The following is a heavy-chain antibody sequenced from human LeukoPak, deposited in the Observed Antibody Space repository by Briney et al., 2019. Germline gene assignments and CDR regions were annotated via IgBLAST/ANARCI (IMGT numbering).Heavy chain of an antibody. D-gene: IGHD3-3*01. Sequence: PGGSLRLSCAASGFTFDDYGMSWVRQAPGKGLEWVSGINWNGGSTGYADSVKGRFTISRDNAKNSLYLQMNSLRAEDTALYYCARGGSRYYDFWSGYSHYYYYYYMDVWGKGTTVTVSS. J-gene: IGHJ6*03. V-gene: IGHV3-20*04. CDR3: ARGGSRYYDFWSGYSHYYYYYYMDV. CDR1: GFTFDDYG. CDR2: INWNGGST.